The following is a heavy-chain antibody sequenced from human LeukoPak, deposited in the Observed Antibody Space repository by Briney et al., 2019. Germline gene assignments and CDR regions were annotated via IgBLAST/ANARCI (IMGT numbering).Heavy chain of an antibody. D-gene: IGHD6-6*01. CDR2: ISSSTTNM. Sequence: KPGGSLRLSCAASGFTFSTYSMNWVRQAPGKGLEWVSYISSSTTNMYYADSVKGRFTISRDNAKNLLYLQMNSLRAEDTAVYYCAREYSSSSGRSFDYWGQGTLVTVSS. V-gene: IGHV3-48*01. CDR3: AREYSSSSGRSFDY. J-gene: IGHJ4*02. CDR1: GFTFSTYS.